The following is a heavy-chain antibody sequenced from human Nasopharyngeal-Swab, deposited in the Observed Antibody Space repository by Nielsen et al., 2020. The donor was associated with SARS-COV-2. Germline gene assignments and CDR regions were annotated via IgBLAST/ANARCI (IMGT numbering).Heavy chain of an antibody. Sequence: ASVKVSCKASGYTFTSYVISWVRQAPGQGLEWMGWISAYNGNTNYAQKLQGRVTMTTDTSTSTAYMELRSLRSDDTAVYYCARLTVTTFYYYYGMDVWGQGTTVTVSS. V-gene: IGHV1-18*01. J-gene: IGHJ6*02. CDR1: GYTFTSYV. D-gene: IGHD4-11*01. CDR3: ARLTVTTFYYYYGMDV. CDR2: ISAYNGNT.